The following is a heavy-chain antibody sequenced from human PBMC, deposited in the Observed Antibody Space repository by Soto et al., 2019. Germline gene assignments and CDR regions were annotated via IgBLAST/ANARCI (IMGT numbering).Heavy chain of an antibody. CDR2: ISSSSSYI. J-gene: IGHJ4*02. CDR1: GFTFSSYS. Sequence: EVQLVESGGGLVKPGGSLRLSCAASGFTFSSYSMNWVRQAPGKGLEWVSSISSSSSYIYYADSVKGRFTISRDNAKNSLYLQMNSLRAEDTAVYYCARDRVGGNWNDNAPLLWYWGQGTLVTVSS. CDR3: ARDRVGGNWNDNAPLLWY. V-gene: IGHV3-21*01. D-gene: IGHD1-20*01.